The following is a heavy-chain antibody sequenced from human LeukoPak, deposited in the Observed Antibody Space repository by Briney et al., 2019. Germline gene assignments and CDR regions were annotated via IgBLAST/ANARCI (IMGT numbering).Heavy chain of an antibody. CDR1: GFTFSSYS. D-gene: IGHD6-19*01. J-gene: IGHJ5*02. Sequence: GGSLRLSCAASGFTFSSYSMNWVRQAPGKGLEWVSSISSSSSYIYYADSVKGRFTISRDNAKNSLYLQMNSLRAEDTAVYYCARVPRGSGWYGANWFDPWGQGTLVTVSS. CDR3: ARVPRGSGWYGANWFDP. V-gene: IGHV3-21*04. CDR2: ISSSSSYI.